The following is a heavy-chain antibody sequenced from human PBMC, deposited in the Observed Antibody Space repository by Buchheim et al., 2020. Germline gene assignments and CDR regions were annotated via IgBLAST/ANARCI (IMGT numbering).Heavy chain of an antibody. J-gene: IGHJ4*02. CDR2: ISGSGGST. V-gene: IGHV3-23*01. D-gene: IGHD5-18*01. CDR3: AKDGGGYSYGPSDY. CDR1: GFIFSSFA. Sequence: EVQLLESGGGLVQPGGSLRLSCAASGFIFSSFAMSWVRQAPGKGLEWVSGISGSGGSTYYADSVKGRFPISRDNSKNTLYLQMNSLRAEETAVYYCAKDGGGYSYGPSDYWGQGTL.